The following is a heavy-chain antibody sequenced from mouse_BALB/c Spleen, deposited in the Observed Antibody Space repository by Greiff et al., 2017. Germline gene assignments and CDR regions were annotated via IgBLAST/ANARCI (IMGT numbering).Heavy chain of an antibody. V-gene: IGHV5-12-1*01. Sequence: EVKLVESGGGLVKPGGSLKLSCAASGFAFSSYDMSWVRQTPEKRLEWVAYISSGGGSTYYPDTVKGRFTISRDNAKNTLYLQMSSLKSEDTAMYYCARHPSFVDDWGQGTSVTVSS. CDR1: GFAFSSYD. CDR2: ISSGGGST. CDR3: ARHPSFVDD. J-gene: IGHJ4*01.